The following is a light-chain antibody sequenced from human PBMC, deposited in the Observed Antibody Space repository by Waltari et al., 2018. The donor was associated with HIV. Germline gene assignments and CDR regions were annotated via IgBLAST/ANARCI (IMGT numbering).Light chain of an antibody. CDR3: QSVDSSRIWV. CDR1: ALANQY. V-gene: IGLV3-25*03. Sequence: SYELTQPPSAPVSPGQTARITCSGDALANQYAYWFQQKPGQAPVLFIFKDNERPSGIPARFSGSRSGTTVMLTISGVQAEDEADYYCQSVDSSRIWVFGGGTKLTVL. J-gene: IGLJ3*02. CDR2: KDN.